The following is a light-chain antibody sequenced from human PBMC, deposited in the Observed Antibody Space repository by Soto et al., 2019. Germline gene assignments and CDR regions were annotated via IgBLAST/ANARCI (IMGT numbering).Light chain of an antibody. J-gene: IGKJ1*01. CDR1: QSVNNNY. CDR2: RAS. CDR3: QQYGSSPRT. Sequence: EIVLTQSPGTLSLSPGERATLSCRASQSVNNNYVAWYQQKPGQAPRLLIFRASSRATGIPDRFSGSGSGTDFTLTISRLEPEDFAVYYCQQYGSSPRTFGQGTKVDIK. V-gene: IGKV3-20*01.